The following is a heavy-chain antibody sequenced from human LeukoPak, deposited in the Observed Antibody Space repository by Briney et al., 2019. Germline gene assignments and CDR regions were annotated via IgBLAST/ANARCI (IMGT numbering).Heavy chain of an antibody. V-gene: IGHV3-21*01. CDR1: GFTFSSYD. CDR3: ARVKDYYDSSGGY. Sequence: WGSLRLSCAASGFTFSSYDMNWVRQAQGKGLEWVSSISSSSSYIYYADSVKGRFTISRDNAKNSLYLQMNSLRAEDTAVYYCARVKDYYDSSGGYWGQGTLVTVSS. D-gene: IGHD3-22*01. J-gene: IGHJ4*02. CDR2: ISSSSSYI.